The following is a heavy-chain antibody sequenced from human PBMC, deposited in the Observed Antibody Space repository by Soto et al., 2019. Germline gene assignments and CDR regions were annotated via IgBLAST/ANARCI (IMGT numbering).Heavy chain of an antibody. D-gene: IGHD6-13*01. CDR3: ARRVAAAGKNPYFDY. CDR1: GGSISSSSYY. Sequence: PSETLSLTCTVSGGSISSSSYYWGWIRQPPGKGLEWIGSIYYSGSTYYNPSLKSRVTISVDTSKNQFSLKLSSMTAADTAEYNCARRVAAAGKNPYFDYWGQGTLVTVSS. CDR2: IYYSGST. J-gene: IGHJ4*02. V-gene: IGHV4-39*01.